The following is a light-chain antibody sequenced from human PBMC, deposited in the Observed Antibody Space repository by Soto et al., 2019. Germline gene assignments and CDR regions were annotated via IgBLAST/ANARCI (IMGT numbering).Light chain of an antibody. Sequence: DIQMTQSPSSLSASVGDRVTITCRASQTIITYLNWYQQKPGKAPKLLIYAASTLQRGVPSRFSGSGSGTDFSLTISSLQPEDFATYYCHESYSSLWTFGQGTKVEIK. CDR2: AAS. V-gene: IGKV1-39*01. J-gene: IGKJ1*01. CDR3: HESYSSLWT. CDR1: QTIITY.